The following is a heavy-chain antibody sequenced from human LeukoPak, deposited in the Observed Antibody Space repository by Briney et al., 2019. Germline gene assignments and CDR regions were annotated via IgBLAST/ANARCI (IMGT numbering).Heavy chain of an antibody. Sequence: GGSLSLSCAASGFTFSSYAMSWVRQAPGKGLEWVSAISGSGGSTYYADSVKGRFTISRDNSKNTLYLQMNSLRAEDTAVYYCATTYYYDSSGYYRLADYWGQGTLVTVSS. V-gene: IGHV3-23*01. J-gene: IGHJ4*02. CDR2: ISGSGGST. CDR1: GFTFSSYA. D-gene: IGHD3-22*01. CDR3: ATTYYYDSSGYYRLADY.